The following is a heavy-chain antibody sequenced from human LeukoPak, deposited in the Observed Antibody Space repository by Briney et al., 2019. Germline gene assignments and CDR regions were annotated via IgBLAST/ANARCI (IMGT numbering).Heavy chain of an antibody. CDR2: ISGSGGST. Sequence: GGSLRLSCAASGFTFSSYAMSWVRQAPGKGLEWVSAISGSGGSTYYADSVKGRFTISRDNSKNTLYLQMNSLRAEDTAVYYCAKVSSGIAARPGAFDIWGQGTMVTVSS. CDR3: AKVSSGIAARPGAFDI. J-gene: IGHJ3*02. D-gene: IGHD6-6*01. CDR1: GFTFSSYA. V-gene: IGHV3-23*01.